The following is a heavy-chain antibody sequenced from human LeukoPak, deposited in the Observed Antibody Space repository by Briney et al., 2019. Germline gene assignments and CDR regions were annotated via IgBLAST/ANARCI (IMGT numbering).Heavy chain of an antibody. V-gene: IGHV3-7*04. CDR2: IKQDGSEK. J-gene: IGHJ3*02. Sequence: GGSLRLSCAASGFTFSSYWMSWVRQAPGKGLEWVANIKQDGSEKYYVDSVKGRFTISRDNAKNSLYLQMNSLRAEDMAVYYCAGGATKYDAFDIWGQGTMVTVSS. CDR1: GFTFSSYW. CDR3: AGGATKYDAFDI. D-gene: IGHD1-26*01.